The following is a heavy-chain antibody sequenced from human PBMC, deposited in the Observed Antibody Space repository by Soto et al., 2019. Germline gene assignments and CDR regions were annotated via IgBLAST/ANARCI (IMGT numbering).Heavy chain of an antibody. J-gene: IGHJ6*02. CDR3: ARRMTTVKGYYYYGMDV. CDR1: GYSFTSYW. V-gene: IGHV5-10-1*01. D-gene: IGHD4-4*01. Sequence: LKISCKGSGYSFTSYWISWVRQMPGKGLEWMGRIDPSDSYTNYSPSFQGHVTISADKSISTAYLQWSSLKASDTAMYYCARRMTTVKGYYYYGMDVWGQGTTVTVSS. CDR2: IDPSDSYT.